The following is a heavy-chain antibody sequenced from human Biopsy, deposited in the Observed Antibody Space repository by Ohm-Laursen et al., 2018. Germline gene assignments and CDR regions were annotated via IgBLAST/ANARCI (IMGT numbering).Heavy chain of an antibody. CDR3: ARDSRGGHLNTTLITGKNLDS. CDR1: RDSISNYY. CDR2: IYYTGST. D-gene: IGHD3-16*01. J-gene: IGHJ4*02. V-gene: IGHV4-59*01. Sequence: PGTLSLTCAVSRDSISNYYWTWIRQSPGKGLEWIGYIYYTGSTNYNPSVKSRVTISVDTSKNQFSLKLNSVTAADTAVYCVARDSRGGHLNTTLITGKNLDSWGQGILVTVSS.